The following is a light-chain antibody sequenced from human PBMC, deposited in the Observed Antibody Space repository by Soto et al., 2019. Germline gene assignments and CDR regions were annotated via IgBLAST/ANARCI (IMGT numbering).Light chain of an antibody. CDR1: SSDVGVYNY. V-gene: IGLV2-11*01. CDR3: CSYAGSYTLGV. CDR2: DVS. Sequence: QLVLTQPRSVSGSPGQSVTISCTGTSSDVGVYNYVSWYQQHPGKAPKLMIYDVSKRPSGVPDRFSGSKSGNTASLTISGLQAEDEADYYCCSYAGSYTLGVFGGGTKLTVL. J-gene: IGLJ3*02.